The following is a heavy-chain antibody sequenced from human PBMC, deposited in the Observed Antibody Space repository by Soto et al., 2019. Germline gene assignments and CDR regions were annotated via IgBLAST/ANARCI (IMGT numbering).Heavy chain of an antibody. CDR3: ASFEYSSSSHYYYYYGMDV. J-gene: IGHJ6*02. D-gene: IGHD6-6*01. V-gene: IGHV3-21*01. CDR2: ISSSSSYI. CDR1: GFTFSSYS. Sequence: GGSLRLSCAASGFTFSSYSMNWVRQAPGKGLEWVSSISSSSSYIYYADSVKGRFTISRDNAKNSLYLQMNSLRAEDTAVYYCASFEYSSSSHYYYYYGMDVWGQGTTVTAP.